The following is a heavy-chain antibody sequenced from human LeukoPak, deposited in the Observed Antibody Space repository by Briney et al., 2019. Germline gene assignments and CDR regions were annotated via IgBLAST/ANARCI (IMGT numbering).Heavy chain of an antibody. D-gene: IGHD3-10*01. V-gene: IGHV4-59*01. CDR1: GGSISSYY. CDR2: IYYSGST. CDR3: ARVMYYYGSGSYLAPLDY. Sequence: SETLSLTCTVSGGSISSYYWSWIRQPPGKGLEWIGYIYYSGSTNYNPSLKSRVTISVDTSKNQFSLKLSSVTAADTAVYYCARVMYYYGSGSYLAPLDYWGQGTLVTVSS. J-gene: IGHJ4*02.